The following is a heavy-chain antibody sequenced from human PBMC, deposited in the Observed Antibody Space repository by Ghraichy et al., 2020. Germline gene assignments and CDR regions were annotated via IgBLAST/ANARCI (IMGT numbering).Heavy chain of an antibody. V-gene: IGHV3-72*01. CDR1: GFTFSDHY. Sequence: LSLTCAASGFTFSDHYMDWVRQAPGKGLEWVGRIRNKANSYTAEYAPSVIGRFAFSRDDSKGSLYLQMNSLRTEDTAVYYCTRRSASGYLDHWGLGTLVTVSS. CDR2: IRNKANSYTA. J-gene: IGHJ4*02. CDR3: TRRSASGYLDH. D-gene: IGHD2-15*01.